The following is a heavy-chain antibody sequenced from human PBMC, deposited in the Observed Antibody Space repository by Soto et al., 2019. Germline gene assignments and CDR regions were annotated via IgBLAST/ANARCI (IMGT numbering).Heavy chain of an antibody. V-gene: IGHV4-34*01. CDR1: GGSFSGYY. Sequence: QVQLQQWGAGLLKPSETLSLTCAIYGGSFSGYYWSWIRQPPGKGLEWIGEINHSGSTNYNPSLTSRVTKSEDTSKNQFSLKLSSGTAAYRSVYYCARGRRVVLPAAWPNWFDPWGKGTLVTFPS. CDR2: INHSGST. CDR3: ARGRRVVLPAAWPNWFDP. D-gene: IGHD2-2*01. J-gene: IGHJ5*02.